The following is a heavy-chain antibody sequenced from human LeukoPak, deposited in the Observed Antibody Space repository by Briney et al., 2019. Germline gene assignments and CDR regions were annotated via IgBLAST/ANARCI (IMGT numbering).Heavy chain of an antibody. CDR1: GYTLTSYD. V-gene: IGHV1-8*01. D-gene: IGHD3-22*01. CDR3: ARVTFCYDSSGFQY. Sequence: ASVKVSCKASGYTLTSYDMNRVRQDTGHRLEWMGWMNPNSGNTGYAQKFQGRVTMTRNTSISTAYMELSSLRCEDTAVYYCARVTFCYDSSGFQYWGEGTLVTVSS. CDR2: MNPNSGNT. J-gene: IGHJ1*01.